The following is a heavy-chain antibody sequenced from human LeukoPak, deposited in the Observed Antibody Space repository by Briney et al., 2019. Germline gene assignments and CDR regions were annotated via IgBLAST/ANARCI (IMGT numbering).Heavy chain of an antibody. V-gene: IGHV3-9*01. CDR3: AKDHCSSASCYEFDY. J-gene: IGHJ4*02. CDR2: ISWNSGSI. CDR1: GFTFDDYA. Sequence: SLRLSCAASGFTFDDYAMHWVRQAPGKGLEWVSGISWNSGSIGYADSVKGRFTISRDNAKNSLFLQMNSLRAEDTALYYCAKDHCSSASCYEFDYWGQGILVTVSS. D-gene: IGHD2-2*01.